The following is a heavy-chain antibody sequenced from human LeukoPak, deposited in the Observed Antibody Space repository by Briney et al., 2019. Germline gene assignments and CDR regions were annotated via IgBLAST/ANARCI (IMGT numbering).Heavy chain of an antibody. J-gene: IGHJ6*02. CDR3: ATREYSSSWSLYYYYYGMDV. CDR2: ISYDGSNK. Sequence: GRSLRLSCAASGFTFSTYGMHWVRQAPGKGLEWVAVISYDGSNKYYADSVKGRFTISRDNSKNTLYLQMNSLRAEDTAVYYCATREYSSSWSLYYYYYGMDVWGQGTTVTVSS. D-gene: IGHD6-13*01. CDR1: GFTFSTYG. V-gene: IGHV3-30*03.